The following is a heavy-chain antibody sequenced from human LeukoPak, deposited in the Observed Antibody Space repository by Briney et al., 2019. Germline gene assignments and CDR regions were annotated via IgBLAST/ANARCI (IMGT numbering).Heavy chain of an antibody. CDR2: FYVGGPT. J-gene: IGHJ4*02. Sequence: GGSLRLSCAVSGFSVTNNYMSWVRQAPGKGLEWVSVFYVGGPTYYADSVKGRFTISRDNSENTLYLQMKSLRPEDTAVYYCARGDGYNFFDYWGQGTLVTVSS. CDR3: ARGDGYNFFDY. CDR1: GFSVTNNY. V-gene: IGHV3-53*01. D-gene: IGHD5-24*01.